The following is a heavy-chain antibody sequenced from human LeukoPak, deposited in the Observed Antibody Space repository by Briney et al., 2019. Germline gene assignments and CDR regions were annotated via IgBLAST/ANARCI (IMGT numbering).Heavy chain of an antibody. CDR2: ISSSGSII. J-gene: IGHJ6*03. CDR3: ARDRRIDV. CDR1: GFIFSSYE. V-gene: IGHV3-48*03. Sequence: GGSLRLSCSASGFIFSSYEMNWVRQAPGKGLEWVSYISSSGSIIYYADSVTGRFTISRDNAKNSLYLQMNSLRAEDTAVYYCARDRRIDVWGKGTSVTVSS.